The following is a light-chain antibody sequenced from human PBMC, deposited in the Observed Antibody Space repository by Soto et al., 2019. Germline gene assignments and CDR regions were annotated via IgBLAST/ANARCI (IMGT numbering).Light chain of an antibody. Sequence: QSALTQPASVSGSPGQSTTISCTGTSSDVGGYNYVSWYQHHPGKAPKLIIYDVSNRPSGVSIRFSGSKSDNTASLTISGLQPEDEADYHCRSYTTRNTRQIVFGTGTKLTVL. CDR1: SSDVGGYNY. CDR2: DVS. V-gene: IGLV2-14*03. CDR3: RSYTTRNTRQIV. J-gene: IGLJ1*01.